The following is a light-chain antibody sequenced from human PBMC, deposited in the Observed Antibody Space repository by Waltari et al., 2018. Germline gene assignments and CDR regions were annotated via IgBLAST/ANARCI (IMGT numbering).Light chain of an antibody. J-gene: IGKJ1*01. CDR1: QSISRY. CDR2: DAS. V-gene: IGKV3-20*01. Sequence: EIMLTQSPGTLSLSPGERATLSCRASQSISRYLAWYQHKPGQAPRLLIYDASSRATGIPDRFSGRGSGTEFSLTISRLEPEDFAVYYCQKYGSLPATFGQGTKVEIK. CDR3: QKYGSLPAT.